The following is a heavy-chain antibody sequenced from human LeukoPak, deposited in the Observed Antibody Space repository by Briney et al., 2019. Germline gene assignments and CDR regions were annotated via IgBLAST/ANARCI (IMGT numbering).Heavy chain of an antibody. J-gene: IGHJ5*02. V-gene: IGHV4-61*02. Sequence: SQTLSLTCTVSGGSISGDTYSWSWVRQPAGKGLEWIGRIYTSGSTNYNPSLKSRVTISVDTSKNQFSLKLNSVTAADTAFYYCARAGGLGTYYPNWFDPWGQGTLVTVSS. CDR1: GGSISGDTYS. D-gene: IGHD3-10*01. CDR2: IYTSGST. CDR3: ARAGGLGTYYPNWFDP.